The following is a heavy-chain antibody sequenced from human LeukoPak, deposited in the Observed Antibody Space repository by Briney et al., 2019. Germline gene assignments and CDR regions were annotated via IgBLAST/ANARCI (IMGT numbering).Heavy chain of an antibody. CDR3: ARVAAMVKTLYYMDV. D-gene: IGHD5-18*01. CDR2: IIPIFGTA. V-gene: IGHV1-69*13. CDR1: GGTFSSYA. J-gene: IGHJ6*03. Sequence: GASVKVSCKASGGTFSSYAISWVRQAPGQGLEWMGGIIPIFGTANYAQKFQGRVTITADESTCTAYMELSSLRSEDTAVYYCARVAAMVKTLYYMDVWGKGTTVTVSS.